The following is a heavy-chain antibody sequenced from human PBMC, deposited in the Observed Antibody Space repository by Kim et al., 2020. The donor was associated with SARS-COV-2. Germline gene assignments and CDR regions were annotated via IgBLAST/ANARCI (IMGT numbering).Heavy chain of an antibody. Sequence: SETLSLTCTVSGGSISSSSYYWGWIRQPPGKGLEWIGSIYYSGSTYYNPSLKSRVTISVDTSKNQFSLKLSSVTAADTAVYYCARRGVYSSGWEPWGQGT. D-gene: IGHD6-19*01. CDR1: GGSISSSSYY. J-gene: IGHJ5*02. CDR3: ARRGVYSSGWEP. V-gene: IGHV4-39*01. CDR2: IYYSGST.